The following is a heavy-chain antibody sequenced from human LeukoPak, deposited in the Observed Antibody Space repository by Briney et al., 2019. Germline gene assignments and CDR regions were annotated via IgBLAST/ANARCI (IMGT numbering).Heavy chain of an antibody. Sequence: SETLSLTCTVSGVSFSSGSYYWSWIRQPPGKGLEWIGYIYYSGSTNYNPSLKSRVTISVDTSKNQFSLKLSSVTAADTAVYYCARDPGYYGMDVWGKGTTVTVSS. V-gene: IGHV4-61*01. CDR2: IYYSGST. J-gene: IGHJ6*04. CDR3: ARDPGYYGMDV. CDR1: GVSFSSGSYY.